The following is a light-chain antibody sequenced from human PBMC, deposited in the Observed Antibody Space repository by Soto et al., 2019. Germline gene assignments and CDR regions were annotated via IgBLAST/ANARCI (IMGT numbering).Light chain of an antibody. CDR2: SVS. CDR3: CSYAGSYTDV. Sequence: QSALTQPRSVSGSPGQSVTISCTGTSSDVGGHNYVSWYQQHPGKAPKLMISSVSKRPSGVPDRFSGSKSGNTASLTISGLQAEDEADYYCCSYAGSYTDVFGTGTKLTVL. V-gene: IGLV2-11*01. J-gene: IGLJ1*01. CDR1: SSDVGGHNY.